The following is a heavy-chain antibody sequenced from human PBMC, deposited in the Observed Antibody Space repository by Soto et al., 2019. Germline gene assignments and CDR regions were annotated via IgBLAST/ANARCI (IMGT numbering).Heavy chain of an antibody. D-gene: IGHD2-2*01. Sequence: EVQLVESGGGLVQPGGSLRLSCAASGFTFSSYWRSWVRQAPGKGLEWVANIKQDGSEKYYVDSVKGRFTISRDNAKNSLYLQMNSLRAEDTAVYYCAREERSYADYWGQGTLVTVSS. CDR1: GFTFSSYW. V-gene: IGHV3-7*01. J-gene: IGHJ4*02. CDR3: AREERSYADY. CDR2: IKQDGSEK.